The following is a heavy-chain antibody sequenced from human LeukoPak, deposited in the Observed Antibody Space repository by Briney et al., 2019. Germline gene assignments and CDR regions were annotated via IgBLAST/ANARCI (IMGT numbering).Heavy chain of an antibody. D-gene: IGHD3-10*01. V-gene: IGHV3-74*01. CDR2: INSDGSST. Sequence: GGSLRLSCAASGFTFSSYWMHWVRQAPGKGLVRVSRINSDGSSTSYADSVKGRFTISRDNAKNTLYLQMNSLRAEDTAVYYCAREDYYGSGSSEDLPTDFDPRGQGTLVTVSS. J-gene: IGHJ5*02. CDR1: GFTFSSYW. CDR3: AREDYYGSGSSEDLPTDFDP.